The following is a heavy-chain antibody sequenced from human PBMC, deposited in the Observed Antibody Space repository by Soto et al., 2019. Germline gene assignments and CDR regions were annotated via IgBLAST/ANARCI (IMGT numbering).Heavy chain of an antibody. CDR1: GGTFSTYG. J-gene: IGHJ5*02. CDR2: IIPIFNTA. V-gene: IGHV1-69*01. D-gene: IGHD2-15*01. Sequence: QVQLVQSGAEVKKPGSSVKVSCKASGGTFSTYGISWVRQAPGQGLEWMGGIIPIFNTANYAQKFEGRVTITADESTSTAYMDRSSLRSEDTAVYYCARRYCSGGSCYTGRDWFDPWGQGTLVTVSS. CDR3: ARRYCSGGSCYTGRDWFDP.